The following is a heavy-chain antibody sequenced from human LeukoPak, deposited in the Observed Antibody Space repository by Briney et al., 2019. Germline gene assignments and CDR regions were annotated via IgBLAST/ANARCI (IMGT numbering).Heavy chain of an antibody. D-gene: IGHD3-22*01. V-gene: IGHV1-18*01. CDR3: ARGSSYDSSGYYSRYYYYGMDV. J-gene: IGHJ6*02. CDR1: GYTFTSYG. Sequence: ASVKVSCTASGYTFTSYGISWVRQAPGQGLEWMGWISAYNGNTNYAQKFQGRVTMTRDTSTSTVYMELSSLRSEDTAVYYCARGSSYDSSGYYSRYYYYGMDVWGQGTTVTVSS. CDR2: ISAYNGNT.